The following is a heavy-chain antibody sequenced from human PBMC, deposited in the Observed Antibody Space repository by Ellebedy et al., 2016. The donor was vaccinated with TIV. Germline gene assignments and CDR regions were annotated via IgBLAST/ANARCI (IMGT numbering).Heavy chain of an antibody. CDR1: GGSFSGYY. CDR2: INHSGST. Sequence: MPSETLSLTCAVYGGSFSGYYWSRIRQPPGKGLEWIGEINHSGSTNYNPSLKSRVTISVDTSKNQFSLKLSSVTAADTAVYYCARQGHSSGWYVGEYYFDYWGQGTLVTVSS. D-gene: IGHD6-19*01. V-gene: IGHV4-34*01. CDR3: ARQGHSSGWYVGEYYFDY. J-gene: IGHJ4*02.